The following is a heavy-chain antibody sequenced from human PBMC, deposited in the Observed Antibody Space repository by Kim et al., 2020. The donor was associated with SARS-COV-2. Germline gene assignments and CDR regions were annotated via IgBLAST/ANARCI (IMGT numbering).Heavy chain of an antibody. CDR1: GGSFSGYY. CDR2: INHSGST. Sequence: SETLSLTCAVYGGSFSGYYWSWIRQPPGKGLEWIGEINHSGSTNYNPSLKSRVTISVDTSKNQFSLKLSSVTAADTAVYYCARDKRRRIQLWGFDYWGQG. D-gene: IGHD5-18*01. V-gene: IGHV4-34*01. J-gene: IGHJ4*02. CDR3: ARDKRRRIQLWGFDY.